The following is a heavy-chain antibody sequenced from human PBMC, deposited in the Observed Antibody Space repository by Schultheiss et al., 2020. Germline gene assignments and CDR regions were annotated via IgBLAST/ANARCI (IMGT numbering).Heavy chain of an antibody. J-gene: IGHJ4*02. CDR2: ISAYNAKT. D-gene: IGHD6-13*01. CDR1: GYTFTSYG. V-gene: IGHV1-18*01. CDR3: ARDLGYSISWGPVVGY. Sequence: ASVKVSCKASGYTFTSYGISWVRQAPGQGLEWMGWISAYNAKTKYAQNFQGRVTMTTDTSTSTAYMELRSLRSDDTAVYYCARDLGYSISWGPVVGYWGQGTLVTVSS.